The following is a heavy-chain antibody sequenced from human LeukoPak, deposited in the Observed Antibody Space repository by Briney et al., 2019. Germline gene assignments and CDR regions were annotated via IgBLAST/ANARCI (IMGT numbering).Heavy chain of an antibody. CDR1: GGSFSGYY. Sequence: SETLSLTCAVYGGSFSGYYWSWIRQHPGKGLEWIGEIYYSGSTNYNPSLKSRVTISVDTSKNQFSLKVRSVTAADTAVYYCARRFRISSSSSDAFDIWGQGTMVTVSS. J-gene: IGHJ3*02. V-gene: IGHV4-59*01. CDR2: IYYSGST. D-gene: IGHD6-13*01. CDR3: ARRFRISSSSSDAFDI.